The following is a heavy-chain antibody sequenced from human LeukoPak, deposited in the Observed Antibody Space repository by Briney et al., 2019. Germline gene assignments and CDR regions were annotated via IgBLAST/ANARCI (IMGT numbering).Heavy chain of an antibody. CDR1: GGTFSSYA. J-gene: IGHJ3*02. Sequence: SVKVSCKASGGTFSSYAISWVRQAPGQGLEWMGGIIPIFGTANYAQKFQGRVTITTDESTSTAYMELSSLRSEDTAVYYCARAPYLKTHDCGDYEVDAFDIWGQGTMVTVSS. CDR3: ARAPYLKTHDCGDYEVDAFDI. D-gene: IGHD4-17*01. CDR2: IIPIFGTA. V-gene: IGHV1-69*05.